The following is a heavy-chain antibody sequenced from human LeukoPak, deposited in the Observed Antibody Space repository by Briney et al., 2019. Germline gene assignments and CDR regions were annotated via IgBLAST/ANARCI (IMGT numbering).Heavy chain of an antibody. J-gene: IGHJ6*02. Sequence: GGSLSLSCAASGFTFSSYSMNWVRQAPGKGLEWVSSISSSSYIYYADSVKGRFTISRDNAKNSLYLQMNSLRAEDTAVYYCASLRITIFGVVTTYYYGMDVWGQGTTVTVSS. CDR3: ASLRITIFGVVTTYYYGMDV. V-gene: IGHV3-21*01. D-gene: IGHD3-3*01. CDR2: ISSSSYI. CDR1: GFTFSSYS.